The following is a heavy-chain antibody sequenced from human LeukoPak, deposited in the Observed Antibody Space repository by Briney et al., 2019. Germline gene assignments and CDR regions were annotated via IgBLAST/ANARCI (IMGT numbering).Heavy chain of an antibody. CDR1: GGSISNYY. Sequence: TSETLSLTCTVSGGSISNYYWSWIRQPPGTGLEWIGYIYYSGSTNYNPSLKSRVTISVDTSKNQFSLKLSSVTAADTAVYYCAKILELRAFDYWGQGTLVTVSS. J-gene: IGHJ4*02. CDR3: AKILELRAFDY. D-gene: IGHD1-7*01. CDR2: IYYSGST. V-gene: IGHV4-59*12.